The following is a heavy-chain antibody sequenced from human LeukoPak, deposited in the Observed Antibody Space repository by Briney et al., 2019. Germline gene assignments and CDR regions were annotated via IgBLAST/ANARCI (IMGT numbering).Heavy chain of an antibody. D-gene: IGHD1-20*01. V-gene: IGHV4-4*07. CDR1: GGSISSYY. J-gene: IGHJ4*02. CDR3: ARDQLRITGTTLYFDY. Sequence: PSETLSLTCTVSGGSISSYYWSWIRQPAGKGLEWIGRIYTSGSTNYNPSLKSRVTMSVDTSKNQFPLKLSSVTAADTAVYYCARDQLRITGTTLYFDYWGQGTLVTVSS. CDR2: IYTSGST.